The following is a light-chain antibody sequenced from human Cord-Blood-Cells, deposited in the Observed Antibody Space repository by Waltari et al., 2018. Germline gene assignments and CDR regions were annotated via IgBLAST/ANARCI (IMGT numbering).Light chain of an antibody. CDR1: SRDVGGSNY. Sequence: QSALTQPASVSGSPGQSITISCTGTSRDVGGSNYVSGYQQHPGKAPKLMIYEVSNRPSGVSNRFSGSKSGNTASLTISGLQAEDEADYYCSSYTSSSTYVFGTGTKVTVL. CDR2: EVS. J-gene: IGLJ1*01. V-gene: IGLV2-14*01. CDR3: SSYTSSSTYV.